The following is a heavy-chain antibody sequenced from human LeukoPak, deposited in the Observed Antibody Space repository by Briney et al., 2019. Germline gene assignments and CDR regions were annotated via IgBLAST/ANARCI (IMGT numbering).Heavy chain of an antibody. CDR2: VNLSGGA. D-gene: IGHD5-24*01. CDR1: GGSFSGFY. V-gene: IGHV4-34*01. Sequence: SETLSLTCAIYGGSFSGFYWSWIRQPPGKGLEWIGEVNLSGGAFYNPSLKSRVTISVDTSKNQFSLKLSSVTAADTAVYYCARVERWLQDPFDYWGQGTLVTVSS. J-gene: IGHJ4*02. CDR3: ARVERWLQDPFDY.